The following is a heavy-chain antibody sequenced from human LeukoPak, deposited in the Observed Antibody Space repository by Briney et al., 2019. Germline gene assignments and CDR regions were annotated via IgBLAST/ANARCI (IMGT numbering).Heavy chain of an antibody. CDR1: GFTVSSNY. CDR3: ARDRGRIAAAGTGWFDP. D-gene: IGHD6-13*01. J-gene: IGHJ5*02. Sequence: PGGSLRLSCAASGFTVSSNYMSWVRQAPGKGLEWVSVIYSGGSTYYADSVKGRFTISRDNSKNTLYLQMNSLRAEDTAVYYCARDRGRIAAAGTGWFDPWGQGTLVTVSS. CDR2: IYSGGST. V-gene: IGHV3-53*01.